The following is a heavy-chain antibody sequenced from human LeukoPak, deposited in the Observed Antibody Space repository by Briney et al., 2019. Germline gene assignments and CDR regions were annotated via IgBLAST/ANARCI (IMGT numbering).Heavy chain of an antibody. J-gene: IGHJ4*02. CDR1: GGSISSSSYY. Sequence: SETLSLTCTVSGGSISSSSYYWGWIRQPPGKELEWIGSIYYSGSTYYNPSLKSRVTMSVDTSKNQFSLKLTSVTAADTAVYYCARDEDYGILVNVDYWGQGTLVTVSS. CDR3: ARDEDYGILVNVDY. CDR2: IYYSGST. V-gene: IGHV4-39*02. D-gene: IGHD4-17*01.